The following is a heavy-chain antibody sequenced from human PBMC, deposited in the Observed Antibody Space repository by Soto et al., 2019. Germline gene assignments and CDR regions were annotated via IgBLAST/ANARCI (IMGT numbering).Heavy chain of an antibody. CDR2: IYYSGST. V-gene: IGHV4-31*03. CDR3: ARDLASSSWYTGYYYGMAV. J-gene: IGHJ6*02. CDR1: GGSISGGGYY. Sequence: SETLSLTCTVSGGSISGGGYYWSWIRQHPGKGLEWIGYIYYSGSTYYNPSLKSRVTISVDTSKNQFSLKLSSVTAADTAVYYCARDLASSSWYTGYYYGMAVWGQGTTVTVSS. D-gene: IGHD6-13*01.